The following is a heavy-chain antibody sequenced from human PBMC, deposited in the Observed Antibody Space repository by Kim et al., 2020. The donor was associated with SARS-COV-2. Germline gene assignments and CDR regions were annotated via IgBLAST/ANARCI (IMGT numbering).Heavy chain of an antibody. CDR2: IYYSGST. V-gene: IGHV4-59*01. Sequence: SETLSLTCTVSGGSISSYYWSWIRQPPGKGLEWIGYIYYSGSTNYNPSLKSRVTISVDTSKNQFSLKLSSVTAADTAVYYCARGQVRGRWFDPWGQGTLVTVSS. CDR1: GGSISSYY. D-gene: IGHD2-21*01. CDR3: ARGQVRGRWFDP. J-gene: IGHJ5*02.